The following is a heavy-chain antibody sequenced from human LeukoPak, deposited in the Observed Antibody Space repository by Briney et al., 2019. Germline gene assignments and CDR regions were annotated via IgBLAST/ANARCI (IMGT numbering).Heavy chain of an antibody. J-gene: IGHJ4*02. V-gene: IGHV1-2*06. D-gene: IGHD6-13*01. CDR1: GYTFTGYY. Sequence: ASVKVSCKASGYTFTGYYMHWVRQAPGQGLEWMGRINPNSGGTNYAQKFQGRVTMTRDTSISTAYMELSRLRSDDTAVYYRAREELIAAAGNDYWGQGTLVTVSS. CDR2: INPNSGGT. CDR3: AREELIAAAGNDY.